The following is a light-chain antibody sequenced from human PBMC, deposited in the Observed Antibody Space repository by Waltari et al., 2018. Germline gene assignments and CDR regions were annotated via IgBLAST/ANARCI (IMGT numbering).Light chain of an antibody. CDR1: ENVNNY. CDR2: KAS. Sequence: DIQMTQSPSSLSASVVDRVTITCRASENVNNYLNWYQQKPGKAPKLLIYKASTLQSGVPSRFSGSGSGTDYTFIISSLQSEDVATYYCQHGYGTPLTFGGGTKVEIK. J-gene: IGKJ4*01. CDR3: QHGYGTPLT. V-gene: IGKV1-39*01.